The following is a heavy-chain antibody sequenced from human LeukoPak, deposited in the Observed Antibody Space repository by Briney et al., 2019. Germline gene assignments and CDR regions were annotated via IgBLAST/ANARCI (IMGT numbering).Heavy chain of an antibody. CDR1: GDSVSSNNAV. CDR2: TYYRSEWYN. J-gene: IGHJ5*02. Sequence: SQTLSLTCAISGDSVSSNNAVWNWIRQSPSRGLEWLGRTYYRSEWYNDYAVSVQSRITINPDTSKNQFSLQLNSVTPEDTAVYYCARDSTIAARPRWFDPWGQGTLVTVSS. V-gene: IGHV6-1*01. D-gene: IGHD6-6*01. CDR3: ARDSTIAARPRWFDP.